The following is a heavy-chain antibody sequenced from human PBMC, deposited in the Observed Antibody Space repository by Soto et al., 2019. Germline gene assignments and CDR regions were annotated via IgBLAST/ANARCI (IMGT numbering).Heavy chain of an antibody. Sequence: PSETLSLTCSISGGSISGYHWNWIRQTPGKGVEWIGYFHNSGNPKYSSSLKSRVTISVDMSEKQSSLILTSVTAADTAVYYCAREKTPVSPHYFYYGMDVWGQGTTVTVSS. CDR3: AREKTPVSPHYFYYGMDV. CDR2: FHNSGNP. CDR1: GGSISGYH. D-gene: IGHD4-17*01. V-gene: IGHV4-59*01. J-gene: IGHJ6*02.